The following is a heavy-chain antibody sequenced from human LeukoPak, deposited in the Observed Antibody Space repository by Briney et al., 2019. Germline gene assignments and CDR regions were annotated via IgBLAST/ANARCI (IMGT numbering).Heavy chain of an antibody. J-gene: IGHJ4*02. V-gene: IGHV4-59*08. CDR1: GGSISSYY. CDR2: IYYSGST. D-gene: IGHD6-19*01. CDR3: ARRILAVASFDY. Sequence: SETLSLTCTVSGGSISSYYWSWIRQPPGKGLEWIGYIYYSGSTNYNPSLKSRVTISVDTSKNQFSLKLSSVTAADTAVYYCARRILAVASFDYWGQGTLVTVSS.